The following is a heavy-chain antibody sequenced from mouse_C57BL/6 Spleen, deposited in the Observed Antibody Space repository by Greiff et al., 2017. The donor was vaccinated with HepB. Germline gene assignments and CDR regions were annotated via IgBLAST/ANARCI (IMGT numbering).Heavy chain of an antibody. V-gene: IGHV5-9*01. Sequence: EVKVVESGGGLVKPGGSLKLSCEASGFTFSSYTMSWVRQTPEKRLEWVATISGGGGNIYYPDSVKGRFTISRDNAKSTLYLQRSSLRSEDTDLYDRAKVYYGNLDYWGQGTTLTVSS. CDR1: GFTFSSYT. D-gene: IGHD2-1*01. CDR3: AKVYYGNLDY. J-gene: IGHJ2*01. CDR2: ISGGGGNI.